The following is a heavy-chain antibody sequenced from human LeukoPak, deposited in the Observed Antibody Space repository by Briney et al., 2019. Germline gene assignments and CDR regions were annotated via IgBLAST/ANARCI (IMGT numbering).Heavy chain of an antibody. CDR1: GYTLTELS. D-gene: IGHD4-23*01. J-gene: IGHJ4*02. Sequence: ASVKVSCKVSGYTLTELSMHWVRQAPGKELEWMGGFDPEDGETIYAQKFQGRVTMTEDTSTDTAYMELSSLRSEDTAVYYCATPVGRWTRGYFDYWGQGTLVTVSS. CDR2: FDPEDGET. CDR3: ATPVGRWTRGYFDY. V-gene: IGHV1-24*01.